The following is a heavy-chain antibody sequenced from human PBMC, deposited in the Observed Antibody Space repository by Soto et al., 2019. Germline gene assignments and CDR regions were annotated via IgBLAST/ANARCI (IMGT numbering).Heavy chain of an antibody. V-gene: IGHV4-61*01. Sequence: SETLSLTCTVSGASVSSPTHYWNWIRQSPGKGLEWIGFVYYSGITNYSPSLKSRVTISLDTSKDQFSLRLTSVTAADTAVYYCARTRYKNIDYYYALDVWGQGTTVTVSS. J-gene: IGHJ6*02. D-gene: IGHD1-20*01. CDR1: GASVSSPTHY. CDR2: VYYSGIT. CDR3: ARTRYKNIDYYYALDV.